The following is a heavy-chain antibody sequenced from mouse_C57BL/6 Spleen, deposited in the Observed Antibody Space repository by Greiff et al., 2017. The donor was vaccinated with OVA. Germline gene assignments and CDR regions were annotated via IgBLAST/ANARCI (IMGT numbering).Heavy chain of an antibody. Sequence: VKLQESGAELVKPGASVKMSCKASGYTFTTYPIEWMKQNHGKSLEWIGNFYPYNDDTKYNEKFKGKATLTVEKSSSTVYLELSRVTSDDSAVDYCAIIYDGAWFAYWGQGTLVTVSA. CDR3: AIIYDGAWFAY. V-gene: IGHV1-47*01. D-gene: IGHD2-3*01. J-gene: IGHJ3*01. CDR1: GYTFTTYP. CDR2: FYPYNDDT.